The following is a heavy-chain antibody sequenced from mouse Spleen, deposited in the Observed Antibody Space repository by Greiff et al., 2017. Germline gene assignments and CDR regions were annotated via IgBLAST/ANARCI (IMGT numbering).Heavy chain of an antibody. Sequence: EVQLQESGPGLVKPSQSLSLTCSVTGYSITSGYYWNWIRQFPGNKLEWMGYISYDGSNNYNPSLKNRISITRDTSKNQFFLKLNSVTTEDTATYYCAKAGYYPYFDYWGQGTTLTVSS. V-gene: IGHV3-6*01. D-gene: IGHD2-3*01. CDR1: GYSITSGYY. J-gene: IGHJ2*01. CDR2: ISYDGSN. CDR3: AKAGYYPYFDY.